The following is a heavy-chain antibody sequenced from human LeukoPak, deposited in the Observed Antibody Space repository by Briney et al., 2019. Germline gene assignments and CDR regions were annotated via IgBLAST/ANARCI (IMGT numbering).Heavy chain of an antibody. D-gene: IGHD3-22*01. J-gene: IGHJ4*02. CDR3: ARDGLYDSSGYYMDS. CDR1: GGAISSYY. CDR2: IYYSGGT. Sequence: PSETLSLTCTVSGGAISSYYWSWIRQPPGKGLEWIGYIYYSGGTKYNPSLMSRVTISVDRAQNQFSLSRCSVTAADTAVYYCARDGLYDSSGYYMDSWGQGTLVIVSS. V-gene: IGHV4-59*01.